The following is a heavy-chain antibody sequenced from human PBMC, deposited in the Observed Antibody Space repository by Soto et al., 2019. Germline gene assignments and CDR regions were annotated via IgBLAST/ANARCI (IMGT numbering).Heavy chain of an antibody. J-gene: IGHJ6*02. CDR2: IVVGSDNT. CDR3: GASPSFWQNYYYGAMDV. V-gene: IGHV1-58*02. CDR1: GFTFTSSA. Sequence: GASVKVSCKTSGFTFTSSAIQWVRQARGQRLEWIGWIVVGSDNTNYAQKFQERVTITRDLSTNTIYMDLSGLRSEDTAVYYCGASPSFWQNYYYGAMDVWGQGTTVTVSS.